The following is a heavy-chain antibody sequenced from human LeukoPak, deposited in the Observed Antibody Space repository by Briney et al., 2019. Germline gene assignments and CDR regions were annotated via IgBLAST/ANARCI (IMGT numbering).Heavy chain of an antibody. D-gene: IGHD5-18*01. CDR2: IGSGSGGRT. J-gene: IGHJ4*02. CDR1: GFAFSSYA. Sequence: GGSLRLSCAASGFAFSSYAMTWVRQAPGKGLEWVSGIGSGSGGRTYYADSVKGRFSISRDNSRDTLNLQMNSLRAEDTAVYYCARGYSYGFDYWGQGTLVTVSS. V-gene: IGHV3-23*01. CDR3: ARGYSYGFDY.